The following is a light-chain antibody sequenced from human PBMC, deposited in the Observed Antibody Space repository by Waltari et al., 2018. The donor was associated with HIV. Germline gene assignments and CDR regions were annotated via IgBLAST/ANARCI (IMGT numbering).Light chain of an antibody. CDR3: SSYTSSITLVL. CDR1: SSDVGGYNY. V-gene: IGLV2-14*01. J-gene: IGLJ2*01. CDR2: EVS. Sequence: QSALTQPASVSGSPGQSITISCTGTSSDVGGYNYVSWYQQHPGKAPKLMIYEVSNRPSGVSNRFSRSKSVNTASLTISGLQAEDEANYYCSSYTSSITLVLFGGGTKLTVL.